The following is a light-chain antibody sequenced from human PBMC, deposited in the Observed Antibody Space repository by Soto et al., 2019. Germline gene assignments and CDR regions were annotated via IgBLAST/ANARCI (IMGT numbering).Light chain of an antibody. CDR1: QTVTSSY. CDR3: QQYGDSIT. CDR2: DAV. J-gene: IGKJ4*01. V-gene: IGKV3-20*01. Sequence: VLTQSPGSLSLSPGERATVSCRASQTVTSSYLAWYQQRPGQAPQLLIYDAVKRATGIPDRFSGSESGRDYTLTISRLDPEDSAVYYCQQYGDSITFGGGSKVEIK.